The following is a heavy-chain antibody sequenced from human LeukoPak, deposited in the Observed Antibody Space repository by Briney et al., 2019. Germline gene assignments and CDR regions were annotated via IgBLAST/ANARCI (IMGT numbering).Heavy chain of an antibody. J-gene: IGHJ6*02. D-gene: IGHD3-3*01. V-gene: IGHV3-23*01. Sequence: GESLKISCKGSGFTFSSYAMSWVRQAPGKGLEWVSAISGSGGSTYYADSVKGRFTISRDNSKNTLYLQMNSLRAEDTAVYYCAKAHRTTYDFWSGYYTNGMDVWGQGTTVTVSS. CDR1: GFTFSSYA. CDR2: ISGSGGST. CDR3: AKAHRTTYDFWSGYYTNGMDV.